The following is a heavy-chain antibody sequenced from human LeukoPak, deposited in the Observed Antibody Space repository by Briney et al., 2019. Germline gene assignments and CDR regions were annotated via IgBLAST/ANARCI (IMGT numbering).Heavy chain of an antibody. J-gene: IGHJ4*02. D-gene: IGHD6-25*01. V-gene: IGHV1-18*01. CDR3: AREALNSGAWIF. Sequence: SVKVSCKASGYSFTSYGIYWVRQAPGQSLEWMGWTNTFNSRTHTARNFQGRVTMTKDTSATTAYLEVSGLTSNNTAVYYCAREALNSGAWIFWGQGSLVIVSS. CDR2: TNTFNSRT. CDR1: GYSFTSYG.